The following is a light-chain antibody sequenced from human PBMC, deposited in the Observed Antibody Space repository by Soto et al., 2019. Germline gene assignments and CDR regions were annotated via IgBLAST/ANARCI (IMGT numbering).Light chain of an antibody. Sequence: QSALTQPPSASGSPGQSVTISRTGTSSDVGAYNYVSWYQQHPGKAPKLMIYEVSKRPSGVPDRFSGSKSGNTASLTVSGLQAEDEADYYCSSYAGSNNFVVFGGGTKLTVL. J-gene: IGLJ2*01. CDR1: SSDVGAYNY. CDR2: EVS. CDR3: SSYAGSNNFVV. V-gene: IGLV2-8*01.